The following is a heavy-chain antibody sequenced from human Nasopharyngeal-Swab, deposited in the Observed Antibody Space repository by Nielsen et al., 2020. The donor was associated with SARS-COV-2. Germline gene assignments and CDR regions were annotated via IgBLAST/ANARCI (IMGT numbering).Heavy chain of an antibody. D-gene: IGHD5-12*01. Sequence: GESLKISCAASGFTISSYGMHWVRQAPGKGLEWVAVISYDGSNKYYADSVKGRFTISRDNSKNTLYLQMNSLRAEDTAVYYCAKEGLGDAFDIWGQGTMVTVSS. J-gene: IGHJ3*02. CDR3: AKEGLGDAFDI. V-gene: IGHV3-30*18. CDR2: ISYDGSNK. CDR1: GFTISSYG.